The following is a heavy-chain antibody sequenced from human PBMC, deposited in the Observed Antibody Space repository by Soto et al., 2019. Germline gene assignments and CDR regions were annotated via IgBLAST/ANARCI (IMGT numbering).Heavy chain of an antibody. CDR3: ARQSGPAYRYGMDI. D-gene: IGHD1-1*01. CDR2: INHAGST. Sequence: QMQLQQWGAGLLKASETLSLTCSVSGGSFSGYYLAWIRQPPGKGLEWIGEINHAGSTKYHPSLRXXVXXSVALSTTPFSLRLRSVTAADTAVYFCARQSGPAYRYGMDIWGQGTTVAVSS. CDR1: GGSFSGYY. J-gene: IGHJ6*02. V-gene: IGHV4-34*02.